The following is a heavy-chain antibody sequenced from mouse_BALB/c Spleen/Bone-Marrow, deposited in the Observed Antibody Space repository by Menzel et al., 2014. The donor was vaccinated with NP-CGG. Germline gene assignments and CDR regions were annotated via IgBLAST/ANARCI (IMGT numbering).Heavy chain of an antibody. CDR1: GYTFTDYA. Sequence: VQLQQSGAELVRPGVSVKISCKGSGYTFTDYAMHWVKQSHAKSLEWIGVISTYYGDASYNQKFKGKATMTVDKSSSTAYMELVRLTSEDSAIYYCARESIYYYGSTLDYWGQGTTLTVSS. CDR2: ISTYYGDA. CDR3: ARESIYYYGSTLDY. D-gene: IGHD1-1*01. V-gene: IGHV1S137*01. J-gene: IGHJ2*01.